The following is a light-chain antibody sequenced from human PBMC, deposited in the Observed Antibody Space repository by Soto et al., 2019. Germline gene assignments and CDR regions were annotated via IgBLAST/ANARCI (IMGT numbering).Light chain of an antibody. V-gene: IGKV3-20*01. J-gene: IGKJ4*01. Sequence: EIVLTQSPDTLSLSPGERATLSCRASQRVSSNYLAWYQQTPGQAPRLLIYGASSRATGIPDRFSGSGSGTDFTLTISRLEPEDFAVYYCQQYGTSPLTFGGGTKVDIK. CDR3: QQYGTSPLT. CDR2: GAS. CDR1: QRVSSNY.